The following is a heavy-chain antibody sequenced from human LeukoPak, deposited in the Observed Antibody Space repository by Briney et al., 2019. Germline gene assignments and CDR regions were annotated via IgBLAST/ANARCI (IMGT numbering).Heavy chain of an antibody. CDR3: ARDSSITNYYYGMDV. Sequence: SGGSLRLSCAASGFTFRSYAMPWVRQAPGEGLEYVSGISSNGGSTYYANSVKGRFAISRDNSKNTLYLQMGGLRAEDMAVYYCARDSSITNYYYGMDVWGQGTTVTVSS. J-gene: IGHJ6*02. CDR2: ISSNGGST. D-gene: IGHD2-2*01. CDR1: GFTFRSYA. V-gene: IGHV3-64*01.